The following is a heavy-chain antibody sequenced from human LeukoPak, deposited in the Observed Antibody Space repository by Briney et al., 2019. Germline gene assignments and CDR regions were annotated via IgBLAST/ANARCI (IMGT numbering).Heavy chain of an antibody. V-gene: IGHV3-21*01. CDR2: ITVSSTYI. J-gene: IGHJ6*02. CDR3: ARASSASGYCTSINCKSYFYAMDV. Sequence: GGSLRLSCAVSGFTFSSYSMNWVRQAPGKGLEWVSSITVSSTYIYYADSVKGRFTISRDNAENSLYLQMNSLRAEDTAVYYCARASSASGYCTSINCKSYFYAMDVWGQGTTVTVSS. D-gene: IGHD2-2*01. CDR1: GFTFSSYS.